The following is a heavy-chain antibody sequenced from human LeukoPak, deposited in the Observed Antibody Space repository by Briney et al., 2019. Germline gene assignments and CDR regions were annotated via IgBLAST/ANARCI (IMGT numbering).Heavy chain of an antibody. D-gene: IGHD2-2*01. V-gene: IGHV4-30-4*08. CDR2: IYYSGST. J-gene: IGHJ4*02. CDR3: AREAPQLRLFDY. CDR1: GGSISSGDYY. Sequence: PSQTLSLTCTVSGGSISSGDYYWSWIRQPPGKGLEWIGYIYYSGSTYYNPSLKSRVTISVDTSKNQFSLKLSFVTAADTAVYYCAREAPQLRLFDYWGQGTLVTVSS.